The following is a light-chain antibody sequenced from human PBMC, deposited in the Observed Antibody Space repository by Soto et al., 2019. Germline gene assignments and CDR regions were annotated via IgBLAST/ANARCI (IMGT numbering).Light chain of an antibody. V-gene: IGKV1-39*01. J-gene: IGKJ4*01. CDR2: SAS. CDR3: QQSSSTPLT. Sequence: IHMTRSPSALCESVGDRVTVSCRASETISHYLNWYQQKPGKAPKLLIYSASKLQSGVPARFSGSGSGTDFTLTITSLQSEDFATYYCQQSSSTPLTFGGGTKV. CDR1: ETISHY.